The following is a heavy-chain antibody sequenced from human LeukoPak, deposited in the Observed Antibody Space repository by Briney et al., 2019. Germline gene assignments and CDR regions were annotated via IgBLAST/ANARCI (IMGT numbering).Heavy chain of an antibody. V-gene: IGHV3-23*01. CDR1: GFSFSTYG. Sequence: GGSLRLSCVGSGFSFSTYGMTWVRQAPGKGLEWVSTITGSGTTTYYADSVQGRFTISRDNSNNTLYLQMNSLRAEDTAVYYCARDANYDILTGYADYWGQGTLVTVSS. D-gene: IGHD3-9*01. CDR3: ARDANYDILTGYADY. CDR2: ITGSGTTT. J-gene: IGHJ4*02.